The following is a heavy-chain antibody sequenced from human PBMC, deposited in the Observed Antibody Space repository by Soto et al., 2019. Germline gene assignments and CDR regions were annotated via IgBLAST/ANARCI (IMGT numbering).Heavy chain of an antibody. Sequence: SETLSLTCTVSGGSISSSSYYWGWIRQPPGKGLEWIGSIYYSGSTYYNPSLKSRVTISVDTSKNQFSLKLSSVTAADTAVYYCARHLYYYDSSGLNWFDPWGQGTLVT. CDR1: GGSISSSSYY. CDR3: ARHLYYYDSSGLNWFDP. CDR2: IYYSGST. V-gene: IGHV4-39*01. D-gene: IGHD3-22*01. J-gene: IGHJ5*02.